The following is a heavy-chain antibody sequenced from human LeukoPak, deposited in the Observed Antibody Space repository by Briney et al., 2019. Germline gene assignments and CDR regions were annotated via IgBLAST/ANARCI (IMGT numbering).Heavy chain of an antibody. J-gene: IGHJ4*02. CDR1: GGSISSGDYY. CDR3: ARGTTVTSTDVFDY. V-gene: IGHV4-30-4*01. CDR2: IYYSGST. Sequence: SETLSLTCTVSGGSISSGDYYWSWIRQPPGKGLEWIGYIYYSGSTYYNPYIKSRVTISVDTSKNQFSLKLSSVTAADTAVYYCARGTTVTSTDVFDYGGQGTLVSVSS. D-gene: IGHD4-17*01.